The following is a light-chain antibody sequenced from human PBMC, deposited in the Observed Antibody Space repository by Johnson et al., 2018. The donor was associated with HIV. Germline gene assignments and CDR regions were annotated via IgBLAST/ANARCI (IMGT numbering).Light chain of an antibody. J-gene: IGLJ1*01. CDR1: SSNIGNNY. Sequence: QSVLTQPPSVSAAPGQKVTISCSGSSSNIGNNYVSWYQQVPGTAPKLLIFDNNKRPSGIPDRFSGSKSGTSATLGITGLQTGDEADYYCGTWDSSLRVGFFGTGTKVTVL. CDR2: DNN. CDR3: GTWDSSLRVGF. V-gene: IGLV1-51*01.